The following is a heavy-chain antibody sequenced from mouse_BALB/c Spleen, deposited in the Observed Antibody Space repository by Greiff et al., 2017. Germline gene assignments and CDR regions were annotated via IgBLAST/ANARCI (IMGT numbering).Heavy chain of an antibody. Sequence: EVQLMESGGGLVKPGGSLKLSCAASGFTFSSYAMSWVRQTPEKRLEWVESISSGGSTYYPDSVKGRFTISRDNARNILYLQMSSLRSEDTAMYYCARESTIITSYDMDYWGQGTSVTVSS. CDR1: GFTFSSYA. CDR3: ARESTIITSYDMDY. CDR2: ISSGGST. V-gene: IGHV5-6-5*01. D-gene: IGHD2-4*01. J-gene: IGHJ4*01.